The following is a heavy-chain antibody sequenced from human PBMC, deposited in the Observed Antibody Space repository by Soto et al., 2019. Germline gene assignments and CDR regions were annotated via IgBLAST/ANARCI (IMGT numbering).Heavy chain of an antibody. CDR2: ISYDGNNK. CDR3: ARARLDTPALDY. Sequence: QVQLVESGGGVVQPGRSLRLSCAASGFTFSPYAMHWVRQAPGKGLEWVAVISYDGNNKNYADSVKGRLAISRDNSRTTLYLQMNSLCAEDTAVYYCARARLDTPALDYWGQGTLVTVSS. D-gene: IGHD2-2*01. J-gene: IGHJ4*02. V-gene: IGHV3-30*09. CDR1: GFTFSPYA.